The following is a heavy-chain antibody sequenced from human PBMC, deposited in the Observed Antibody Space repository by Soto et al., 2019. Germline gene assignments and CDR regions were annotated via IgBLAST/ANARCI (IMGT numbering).Heavy chain of an antibody. J-gene: IGHJ4*02. CDR2: ISYDGSNK. CDR1: GFTFSSYG. V-gene: IGHV3-30*18. D-gene: IGHD3-22*01. Sequence: QVQLVESGGGVVQPGRSLRLSCAASGFTFSSYGMHWVRQAPGKGLEWVAVISYDGSNKYYADSVKGRFTISRDNSKNTLYLQMNSLRAEDTAVYYCAKDLIVEMATIGYWGQGTLVTVSS. CDR3: AKDLIVEMATIGY.